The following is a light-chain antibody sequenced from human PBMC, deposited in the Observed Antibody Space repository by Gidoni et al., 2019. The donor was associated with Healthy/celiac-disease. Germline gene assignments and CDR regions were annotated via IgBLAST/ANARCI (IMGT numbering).Light chain of an antibody. Sequence: EIVLTQFPATLSLPPGERATLSCRASQSISSYLAWYQQKPGQAPRLLIYDATNWATGIHTRFSGGWSGDYFPLTISSLEPEYFAVYYCQQRSNWPLTFGQGTRLEIK. V-gene: IGKV3-11*01. CDR1: QSISSY. CDR2: DAT. CDR3: QQRSNWPLT. J-gene: IGKJ5*01.